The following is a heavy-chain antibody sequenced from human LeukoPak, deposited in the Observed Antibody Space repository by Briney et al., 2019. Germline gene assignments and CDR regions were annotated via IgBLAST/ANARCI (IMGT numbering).Heavy chain of an antibody. V-gene: IGHV4-39*01. CDR2: IYYSGST. Sequence: PSETLSLTCFVSGGSISSSLYYWGWLRQPPGKGLEWIGSIYYSGSTYYSPSLKSRVTISVDTSKNQFSLRLRSVTAADTAVYYCARYVVYGSGKYYFDYWGQGTLVTVSS. CDR3: ARYVVYGSGKYYFDY. J-gene: IGHJ4*02. D-gene: IGHD3-10*01. CDR1: GGSISSSLYY.